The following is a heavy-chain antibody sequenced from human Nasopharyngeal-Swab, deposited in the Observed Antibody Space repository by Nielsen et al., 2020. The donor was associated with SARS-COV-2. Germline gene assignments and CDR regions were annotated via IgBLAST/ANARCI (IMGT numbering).Heavy chain of an antibody. CDR3: AAVYCSSTSCHDAFDI. Sequence: VKVSCKASGFTFTSSAVQWVRQARGQRLEWIGWIVVGSGNTNYAQKFQERVTITRDMSTSTAYMELSSLRSEDTAVYYCAAVYCSSTSCHDAFDIWGQGTMVTVSS. J-gene: IGHJ3*02. CDR2: IVVGSGNT. CDR1: GFTFTSSA. V-gene: IGHV1-58*01. D-gene: IGHD2-2*01.